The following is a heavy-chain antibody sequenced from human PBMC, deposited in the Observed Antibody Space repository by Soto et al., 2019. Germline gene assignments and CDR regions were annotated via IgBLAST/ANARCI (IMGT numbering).Heavy chain of an antibody. CDR2: INPSGGST. J-gene: IGHJ4*02. V-gene: IGHV1-46*03. Sequence: QVQLVHSWAEVKKPGASVKVSCKASGYTFTSYYMPWVRQAPGHGREWMGIINPSGGSTSYAQKFQGRVTMTRDTSTSTVYMELSSLRSEDTAGYYCARVGYGNGCSCYDGYYWGQGTLVTVSS. CDR3: ARVGYGNGCSCYDGYY. D-gene: IGHD2-15*01. CDR1: GYTFTSYY.